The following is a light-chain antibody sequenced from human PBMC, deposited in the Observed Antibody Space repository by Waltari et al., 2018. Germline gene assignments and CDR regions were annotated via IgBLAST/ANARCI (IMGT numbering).Light chain of an antibody. CDR1: SSDY. J-gene: IGLJ3*02. CDR3: SSYADNTLV. Sequence: QSAPTQPPSASGSPGQSVPISCTGTSSDYVSWFQHHPGKAPKLMIYEVSKRPSGVPDRFSGSKSGNTASLTVSGLQADDEAHYYCSSYADNTLVFGGGTKLTVL. V-gene: IGLV2-8*01. CDR2: EVS.